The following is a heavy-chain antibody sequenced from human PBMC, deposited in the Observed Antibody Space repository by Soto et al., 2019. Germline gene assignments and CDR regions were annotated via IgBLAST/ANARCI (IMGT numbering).Heavy chain of an antibody. CDR3: ARDRAVADNYYYYGMDV. D-gene: IGHD6-19*01. CDR1: GYTFTSYG. J-gene: IGHJ6*02. Sequence: ASVKVSCKASGYTFTSYGISWVRQAPGQGLEWMGWISAYNGNTNYAQKLQGRVTMTTDTSTSTAYMELRSLRPDDTAVYYCARDRAVADNYYYYGMDVWAKGPRSPSP. CDR2: ISAYNGNT. V-gene: IGHV1-18*01.